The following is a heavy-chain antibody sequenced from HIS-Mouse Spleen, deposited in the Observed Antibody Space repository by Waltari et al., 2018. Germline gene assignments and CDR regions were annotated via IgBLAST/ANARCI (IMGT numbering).Heavy chain of an antibody. J-gene: IGHJ3*02. CDR2: SIHSGST. D-gene: IGHD6-13*01. CDR3: AAGYSSSWFAFDI. V-gene: IGHV4-34*12. Sequence: QVQLQQWGAGLLKPSETLSLTCAVYGGSFSGYYWSWLRQPPGKGLEWIGESIHSGSTNHHPSLNGRVTISVDTCQNQFSLKLSSVTAADTAVYYCAAGYSSSWFAFDIWGQGTMVTVSS. CDR1: GGSFSGYY.